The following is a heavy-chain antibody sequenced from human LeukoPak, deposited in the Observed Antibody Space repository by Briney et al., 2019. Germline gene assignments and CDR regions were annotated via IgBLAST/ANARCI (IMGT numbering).Heavy chain of an antibody. CDR2: INPNSGGT. CDR3: ARVRDSSGYYYGAFDI. V-gene: IGHV1-2*02. CDR1: GYTFTGYY. J-gene: IGHJ3*02. D-gene: IGHD3-22*01. Sequence: ASVKVSCKASGYTFTGYYMHWVRQAPGQGLEWMGWINPNSGGTNYAQKFQGRVTMTRDTSISTAYMELSRLRCDDTAVYYCARVRDSSGYYYGAFDIWGQGTMVTVSS.